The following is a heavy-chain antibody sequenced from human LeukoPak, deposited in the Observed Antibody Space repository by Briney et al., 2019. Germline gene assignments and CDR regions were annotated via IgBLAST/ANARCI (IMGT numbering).Heavy chain of an antibody. V-gene: IGHV3-74*01. J-gene: IGHJ5*02. CDR3: ARLGLEVGGPNWFDP. CDR2: TNNDGSDT. CDR1: GFTFSSYW. D-gene: IGHD1-1*01. Sequence: GGSLRLSCAASGFTFSSYWIHWVRQPPGKGLVWVSRTNNDGSDTVYADSVKGRFTISRDNAKNSLYLQMNSLRVEDTAVYYCARLGLEVGGPNWFDPWGQGTLVTVSS.